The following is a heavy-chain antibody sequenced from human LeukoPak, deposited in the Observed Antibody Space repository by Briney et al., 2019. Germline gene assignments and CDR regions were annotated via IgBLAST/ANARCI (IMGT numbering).Heavy chain of an antibody. CDR2: IYYTGKT. V-gene: IGHV4-61*03. J-gene: IGHJ4*02. CDR1: GDSVSNGNYY. CDR3: ARSQNYYGSGDY. Sequence: SETLSLTCTVSGDSVSNGNYYWSWLRQPPGKALEWVGYIYYTGKTYYNPSLEGRVTILVDTSRNHFSVKLSSVTAADTAVYYCARSQNYYGSGDYWSQGTLVTVSS. D-gene: IGHD3-10*01.